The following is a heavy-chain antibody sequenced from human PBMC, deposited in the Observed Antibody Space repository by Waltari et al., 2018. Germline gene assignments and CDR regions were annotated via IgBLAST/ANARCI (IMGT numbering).Heavy chain of an antibody. CDR1: GFSFSSYG. V-gene: IGHV3-30*18. CDR3: AKDSVAATGLIDY. CDR2: IWYDGSNK. J-gene: IGHJ4*02. Sequence: QVQLVESGGGVVQPGRSLRLSCAASGFSFSSYGMHWVRQAPGKGLEWVAVIWYDGSNKYYADSVKGRFTISRDNSKNTLYLQMNSLRAEDTAMYYCAKDSVAATGLIDYWGQGTLVTVSS. D-gene: IGHD6-13*01.